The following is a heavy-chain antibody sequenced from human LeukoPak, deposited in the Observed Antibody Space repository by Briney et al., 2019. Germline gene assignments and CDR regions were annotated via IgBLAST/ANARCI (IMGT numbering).Heavy chain of an antibody. V-gene: IGHV1-69*01. Sequence: SVKVYCKGSGGTLSRYAISWVRQAPGHGLECMGGFTPLFGTAHHAQKFQGRVTITADESTSTAYMELSSLRSEDTAVYYCARSCISYSSSWYRYYYGMDVWGKGTTVTVSS. CDR3: ARSCISYSSSWYRYYYGMDV. D-gene: IGHD6-13*01. CDR1: GGTLSRYA. CDR2: FTPLFGTA. J-gene: IGHJ6*04.